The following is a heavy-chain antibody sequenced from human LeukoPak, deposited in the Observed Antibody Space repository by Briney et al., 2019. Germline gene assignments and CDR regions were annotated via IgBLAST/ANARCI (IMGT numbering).Heavy chain of an antibody. CDR1: GGSISSGSYY. J-gene: IGHJ4*02. CDR2: IYTSGST. V-gene: IGHV4-61*02. D-gene: IGHD6-13*01. Sequence: SSETLSLTCTVSGGSISSGSYYWSWIRQPAGKGLEWIGRIYTSGSTNYNPSLKSRVTISVDTSKNQFSLKLSSLSAADTATYYCARTGYSSTWSPLNHFDYWGQGLLVTVST. CDR3: ARTGYSSTWSPLNHFDY.